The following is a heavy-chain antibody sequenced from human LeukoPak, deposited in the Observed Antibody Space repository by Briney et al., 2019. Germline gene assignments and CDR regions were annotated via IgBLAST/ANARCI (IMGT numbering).Heavy chain of an antibody. Sequence: GGSLRLSRAASGFTFSSYPMTWVRQAPGEGLEWVSTISGSGDTSFYADSVKGRFTISRDSSRNTLYLQMNSLTAEDTTVYYCVKAPLRGYYFWSGLSYFDCWGQGTLVTVSS. CDR1: GFTFSSYP. CDR2: ISGSGDTS. J-gene: IGHJ4*02. D-gene: IGHD3-3*01. CDR3: VKAPLRGYYFWSGLSYFDC. V-gene: IGHV3-23*01.